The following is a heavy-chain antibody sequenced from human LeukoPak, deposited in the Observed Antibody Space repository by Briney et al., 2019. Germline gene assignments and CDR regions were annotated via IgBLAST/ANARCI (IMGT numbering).Heavy chain of an antibody. CDR3: AVGGFNSSGYRVGMDY. CDR1: GGSFSDYY. CDR2: IDHSGGP. D-gene: IGHD3-22*01. Sequence: SETLSLTCAVHGGSFSDYYWSWIRQPPGKGLEWIGEIDHSGGPNYNPSLRSRVTISVDTSKNQFSLKLTSVTAADTAVYYCAVGGFNSSGYRVGMDYWGRGTLVTVSS. J-gene: IGHJ4*02. V-gene: IGHV4-34*01.